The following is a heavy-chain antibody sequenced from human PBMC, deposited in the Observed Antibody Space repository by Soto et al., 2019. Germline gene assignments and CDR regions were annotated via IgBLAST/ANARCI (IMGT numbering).Heavy chain of an antibody. CDR3: ARRLFGSGWTLDS. CDR2: VYHTGST. Sequence: SETLSLTCDVSGASITTYYWSWIRQAPGKGLEWIGNVYHTGSTDYNSSLKSRVTISVDTSKDQFSLKVNSVTAADTAVYYCARRLFGSGWTLDSWGQGALVTVSS. V-gene: IGHV4-59*01. CDR1: GASITTYY. J-gene: IGHJ4*02. D-gene: IGHD6-19*01.